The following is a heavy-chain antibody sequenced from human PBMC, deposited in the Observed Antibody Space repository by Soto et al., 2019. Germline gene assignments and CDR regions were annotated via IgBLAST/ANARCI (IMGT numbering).Heavy chain of an antibody. CDR1: GGTFSSYA. J-gene: IGHJ6*02. V-gene: IGHV1-69*01. CDR3: ARDSASTIFGVVIRLEGMDV. CDR2: IIPIFGTA. Sequence: QVQLVQSGAEVKKPGSSVKVSCKASGGTFSSYAISWVRQAPGQGLEWMGGIIPIFGTANYAQKFQGRVTISADESTSTAYMELSSLRSEDTAVYYCARDSASTIFGVVIRLEGMDVWGQGTTVTVSS. D-gene: IGHD3-3*01.